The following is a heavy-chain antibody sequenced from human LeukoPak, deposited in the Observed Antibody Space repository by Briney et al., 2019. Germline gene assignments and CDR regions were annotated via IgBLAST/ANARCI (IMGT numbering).Heavy chain of an antibody. CDR2: IYSGGST. D-gene: IGHD3-10*01. CDR3: ARSGSDGSMTQFAY. V-gene: IGHV3-53*01. J-gene: IGHJ4*02. Sequence: GGSLRLSCATSGFTVSNNYMNWVRQAPGKGPEWVSVIYSGGSTYYADSVKGRFTISRDNLKNTLYLQMNSLRTEDTAMYYCARSGSDGSMTQFAYWGQGTLVTVSS. CDR1: GFTVSNNY.